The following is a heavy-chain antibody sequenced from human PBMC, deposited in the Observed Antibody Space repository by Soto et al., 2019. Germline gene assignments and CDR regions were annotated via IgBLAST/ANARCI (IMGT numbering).Heavy chain of an antibody. Sequence: QVQLVESGGGLVKPGGSLRLSCAASGFAFSDPYMSWIRQAPGKGLEWISYISSSGSTIYYADSVKGRFTISRDNAKKSLCRQMDSLTADDTAVYYCGRLGASVTTPFDYWGQGTQVTVSS. CDR3: GRLGASVTTPFDY. V-gene: IGHV3-11*01. CDR2: ISSSGSTI. D-gene: IGHD3-16*01. J-gene: IGHJ4*02. CDR1: GFAFSDPY.